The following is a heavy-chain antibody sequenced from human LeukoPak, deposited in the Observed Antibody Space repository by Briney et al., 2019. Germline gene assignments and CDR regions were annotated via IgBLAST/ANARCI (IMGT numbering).Heavy chain of an antibody. D-gene: IGHD1-26*01. CDR2: IYTSEST. CDR1: GGSISSYY. J-gene: IGHJ4*02. V-gene: IGHV4-4*07. CDR3: ARSSIVGATDYFDY. Sequence: PSETLSLTCTVSGGSISSYYWNWIRQPAGKGLEWIGRIYTSESTNYNPSLKSRVTMSVDTSKNQFSLKVTSVTAADTAVYYCARSSIVGATDYFDYWGQGTLVTVSS.